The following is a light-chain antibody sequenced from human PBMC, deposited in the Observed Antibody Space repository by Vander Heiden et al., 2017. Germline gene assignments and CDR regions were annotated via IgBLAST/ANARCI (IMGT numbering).Light chain of an antibody. V-gene: IGKV3-15*01. CDR1: RSISRN. Sequence: EIVMTQSPATLSVSPGERATLSCRASRSISRNLAWYQQKPGQAPGLLIYGASARATGVTDRFSGSGSGTEFTLTISSLQSVDSAVYYCQQYNNWPPSWTFGQGTKVEV. CDR3: QQYNNWPPSWT. CDR2: GAS. J-gene: IGKJ1*01.